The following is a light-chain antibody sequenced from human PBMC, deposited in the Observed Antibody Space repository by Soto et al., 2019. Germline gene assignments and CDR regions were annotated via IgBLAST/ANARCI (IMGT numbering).Light chain of an antibody. J-gene: IGLJ1*01. CDR2: GNT. CDR1: SSNIGAGYD. CDR3: QSYDSSMSAYV. V-gene: IGLV1-40*01. Sequence: QSVLTQPPLVSGAPGQRVTISCTGNSSNIGAGYDVHWYRQFPGTAPKLLIYGNTNRPSGVPDRISGSKSGTSASLAVTGLRDEDEADYYCQSYDSSMSAYVFGAGTKVTVL.